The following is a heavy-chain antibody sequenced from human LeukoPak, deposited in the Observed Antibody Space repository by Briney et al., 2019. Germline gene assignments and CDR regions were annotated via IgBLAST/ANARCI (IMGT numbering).Heavy chain of an antibody. D-gene: IGHD6-19*01. Sequence: GGSLRLSCAASGFTVSSNYMSWVRQTPGKGLEWVSVIYSGGSTYYADSAKGRFTISRDNSKNTLYLQMNSLRAEDTAVYYCARVHKQWPSGDFFDYWGQGTLVTVSS. V-gene: IGHV3-53*01. J-gene: IGHJ4*02. CDR1: GFTVSSNY. CDR2: IYSGGST. CDR3: ARVHKQWPSGDFFDY.